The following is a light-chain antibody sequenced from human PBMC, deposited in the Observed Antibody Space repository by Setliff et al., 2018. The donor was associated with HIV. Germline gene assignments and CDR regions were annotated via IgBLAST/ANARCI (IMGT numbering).Light chain of an antibody. V-gene: IGLV7-46*01. J-gene: IGLJ1*01. CDR1: TGAVTSGHC. CDR2: DTS. Sequence: QAVVTQEPSLTVSPGGTVTLTCGSSTGAVTSGHCPYWFRQKPGQAPRTLIYDTSNKHSWTPARFSGSLLGGKAALTLSGAQPEDEAEYYCLLSYSGALYVFGSGTKVTVL. CDR3: LLSYSGALYV.